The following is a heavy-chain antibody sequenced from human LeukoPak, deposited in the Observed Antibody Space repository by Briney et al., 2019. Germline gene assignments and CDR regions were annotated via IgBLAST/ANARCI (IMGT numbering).Heavy chain of an antibody. V-gene: IGHV4-39*01. D-gene: IGHD5-18*01. Sequence: SETLSLTCTVSGGSISSYYWSWIRQPPGKGLEWIGSIYYSGSTYYNPSLKSRVTISVDTSKNQFSLKLSSVTAADTAVYYCARTKHTSSYGDFDLWGRGTLVTVSS. CDR2: IYYSGST. J-gene: IGHJ2*01. CDR3: ARTKHTSSYGDFDL. CDR1: GGSISSYY.